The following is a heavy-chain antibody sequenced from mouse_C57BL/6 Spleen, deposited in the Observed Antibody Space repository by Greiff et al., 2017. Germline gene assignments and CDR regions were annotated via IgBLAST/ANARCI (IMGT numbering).Heavy chain of an antibody. CDR3: ARAPYDYDEAWFAY. J-gene: IGHJ3*01. CDR1: GYAFSSYW. CDR2: IYPGDGDT. Sequence: VQLQQSGAELVKPGASVKISCKASGYAFSSYWMNWVKQRPGKGLEWIGQIYPGDGDTNYNGKLKGKATLTADKSSSTAYMQLSSLTSEDSAVYFCARAPYDYDEAWFAYWGQGTLVTVSA. D-gene: IGHD2-4*01. V-gene: IGHV1-80*01.